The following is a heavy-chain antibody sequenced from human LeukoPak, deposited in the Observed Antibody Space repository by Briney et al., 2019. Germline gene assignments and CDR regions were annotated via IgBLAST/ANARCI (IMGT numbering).Heavy chain of an antibody. J-gene: IGHJ3*02. Sequence: PSQTLSLTCTVSGASVATGDYYWTWIRQPAGKTLEWIGRIYSSGYTVYSPSLKSRVTISLDTSKNQFSLTLNSVTDADTAVYYCARDTPSLRFGELLSAFDIWGQGTMVTVSS. V-gene: IGHV4-61*02. D-gene: IGHD3-10*01. CDR1: GASVATGDYY. CDR3: ARDTPSLRFGELLSAFDI. CDR2: IYSSGYT.